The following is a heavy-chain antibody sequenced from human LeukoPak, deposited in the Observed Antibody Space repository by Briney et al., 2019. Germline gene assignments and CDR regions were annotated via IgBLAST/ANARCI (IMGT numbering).Heavy chain of an antibody. V-gene: IGHV4-39*07. CDR2: IYYSGST. Sequence: PSETLSLTCTVSGGSISSSSHYWGWIRQPPGKGLEWIGSIYYSGSTYYNPSLKSRVTISVDTSKNQFSLKLRSVTASDTAVYYCARDDQGVNYDILTGYYRAAFGFDYWGQGTLVTVSS. CDR3: ARDDQGVNYDILTGYYRAAFGFDY. CDR1: GGSISSSSHY. J-gene: IGHJ4*02. D-gene: IGHD3-9*01.